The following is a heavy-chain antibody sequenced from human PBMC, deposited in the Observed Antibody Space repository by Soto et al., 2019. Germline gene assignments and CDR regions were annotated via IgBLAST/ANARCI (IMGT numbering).Heavy chain of an antibody. J-gene: IGHJ3*02. Sequence: QVQLVQSGAEVKKPGSSVKVSCKASGGTFSSYAISWVRQAPGQGLEWMGGIIPIFGTANYAQKFQGRVTITADESTSTAYMELSSLRSADTAVYYCARDQVGPHGYNDAFDIWGQGTMVTVSS. CDR2: IIPIFGTA. D-gene: IGHD5-12*01. CDR3: ARDQVGPHGYNDAFDI. V-gene: IGHV1-69*01. CDR1: GGTFSSYA.